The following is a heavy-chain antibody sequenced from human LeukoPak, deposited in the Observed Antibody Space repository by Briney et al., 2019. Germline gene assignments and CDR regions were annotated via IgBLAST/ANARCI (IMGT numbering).Heavy chain of an antibody. CDR2: ITHSGST. CDR1: GGSFSGYY. D-gene: IGHD3-16*01. Sequence: SETLSLTCAVYGGSFSGYYWSWIREPPGKGLEWSGEITHSGSTNYNPSLRSRVTISVDTSNNRFSLKLSSVRAADTAVYYCAGLGGSRWFDPWGQGTLVTVSS. V-gene: IGHV4-34*01. CDR3: AGLGGSRWFDP. J-gene: IGHJ5*02.